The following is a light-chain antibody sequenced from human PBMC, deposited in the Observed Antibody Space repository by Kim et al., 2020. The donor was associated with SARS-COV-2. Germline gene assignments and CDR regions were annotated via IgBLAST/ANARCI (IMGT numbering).Light chain of an antibody. CDR1: RANIGNNY. V-gene: IGLV1-51*01. CDR2: DNN. CDR3: GTWDSSLSAVV. Sequence: GQKVTISCSGSRANIGNNYVSWYQQLPGTAPKLLIYDNNKRPSGIPDRFSGSKSGTSATLGITGLQTGDEADWYCGTWDSSLSAVVFGGGTQLTVL. J-gene: IGLJ2*01.